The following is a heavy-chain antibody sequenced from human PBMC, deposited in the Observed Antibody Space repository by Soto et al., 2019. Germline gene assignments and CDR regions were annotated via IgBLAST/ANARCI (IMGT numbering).Heavy chain of an antibody. Sequence: GGSLRLSCAASGFTFSSYGMHWVRQAPGKGLEWVAVISYDGSNKYYADSVKGRFTISRDNSKNTLYLQMNSLRAEDTAVYYCAKDLKADYSNYFPCMDVWGQGTTVTVSS. V-gene: IGHV3-30*18. J-gene: IGHJ6*02. CDR1: GFTFSSYG. CDR3: AKDLKADYSNYFPCMDV. D-gene: IGHD4-4*01. CDR2: ISYDGSNK.